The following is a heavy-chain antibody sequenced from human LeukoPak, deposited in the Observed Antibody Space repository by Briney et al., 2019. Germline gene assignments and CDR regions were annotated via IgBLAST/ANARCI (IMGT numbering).Heavy chain of an antibody. CDR1: GYTSTSYY. Sequence: ASVKVSCKASGYTSTSYYMHWVRQAPGQGLEWMGIINPSGGSTSYAQKFQGRLTMTRDTSTSTVYMELSSLRSEDTAVYYCAEAYGAHNYYGMDVWGQGTTVTVSS. CDR2: INPSGGST. CDR3: AEAYGAHNYYGMDV. D-gene: IGHD4-17*01. V-gene: IGHV1-46*01. J-gene: IGHJ6*02.